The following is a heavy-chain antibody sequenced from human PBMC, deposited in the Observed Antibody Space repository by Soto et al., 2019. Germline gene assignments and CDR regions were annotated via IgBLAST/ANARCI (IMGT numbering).Heavy chain of an antibody. CDR1: AFTFSSYG. Sequence: GGSLRLSCAASAFTFSSYGMHWVRQAPGKGQEWVAVIWYEGSNKYYADSEKGRFTIYRDNSKNTLYLQMNSLRAEDTAVYYCARYIGKYFSGGSCYGYYYGMDVWGQGTTVTVSS. V-gene: IGHV3-33*01. J-gene: IGHJ6*02. D-gene: IGHD2-15*01. CDR2: IWYEGSNK. CDR3: ARYIGKYFSGGSCYGYYYGMDV.